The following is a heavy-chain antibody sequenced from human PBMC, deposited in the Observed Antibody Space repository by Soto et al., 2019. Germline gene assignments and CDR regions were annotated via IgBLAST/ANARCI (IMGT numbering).Heavy chain of an antibody. D-gene: IGHD6-19*01. CDR1: GDTVTKYG. Sequence: QVQLVQSGGEVKKPGASVKVSCKASGDTVTKYGISWVRQAPGQGREWLGWISFYNGHTNYALKFQDRITFTTDTSTSTASMELRSLTSDDTAVYYCARATSIAVAGKETWGQGTLVTVSS. CDR3: ARATSIAVAGKET. J-gene: IGHJ5*02. V-gene: IGHV1-18*01. CDR2: ISFYNGHT.